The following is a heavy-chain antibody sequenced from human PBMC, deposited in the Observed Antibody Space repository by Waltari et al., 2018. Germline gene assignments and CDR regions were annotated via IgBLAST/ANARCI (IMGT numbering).Heavy chain of an antibody. CDR1: GFTFSSDG. D-gene: IGHD5-18*01. CDR2: IKQDGSEK. CDR3: ARKRGRGLTYGPFFYDY. V-gene: IGHV3-7*01. J-gene: IGHJ4*02. Sequence: EVQLVESGGGLVQPGGSLRLYCAASGFTFSSDGMSWDRQAPGKGLEWVANIKQDGSEKYYVDSVKGRFTISRDNAKNSLYLQMNSLRAEDTAVYYCARKRGRGLTYGPFFYDYWGRGTLVTVAS.